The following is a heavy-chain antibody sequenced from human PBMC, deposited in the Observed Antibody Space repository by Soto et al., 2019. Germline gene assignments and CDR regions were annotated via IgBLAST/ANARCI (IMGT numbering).Heavy chain of an antibody. CDR3: VRAAKRYFDY. J-gene: IGHJ4*02. V-gene: IGHV1-69*10. CDR1: GVPYNTFA. CDR2: IIPVLGPA. D-gene: IGHD6-25*01. Sequence: SVKVSCKASGVPYNTFAVSWGRQAPGQGLEWMGGIIPVLGPAFYAQKFQGRVTITADKSTRTAYLELTSLRSEDTAVYYCVRAAKRYFDYWGQGTLVTVSS.